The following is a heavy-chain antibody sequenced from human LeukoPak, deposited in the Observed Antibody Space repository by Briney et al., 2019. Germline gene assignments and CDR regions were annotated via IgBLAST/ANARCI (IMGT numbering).Heavy chain of an antibody. J-gene: IGHJ4*02. D-gene: IGHD3-10*01. V-gene: IGHV1-46*01. CDR2: IAPSSGTT. Sequence: ASVKVSCKASGYTFTSNYMHWVRQAPGQGLEWMGVIAPSSGTTSYAQKFQGRVTMTRDTSTSTLYMELSSLTSEDTAVYYCARASGSSAVPFDYWGQGTLVTVSS. CDR3: ARASGSSAVPFDY. CDR1: GYTFTSNY.